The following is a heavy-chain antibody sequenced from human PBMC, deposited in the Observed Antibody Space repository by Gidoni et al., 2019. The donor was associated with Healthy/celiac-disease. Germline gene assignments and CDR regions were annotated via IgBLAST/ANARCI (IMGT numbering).Heavy chain of an antibody. J-gene: IGHJ4*02. CDR3: AAKNDFWSGYYVDY. CDR1: GFTFTSSA. CDR2: IVVGSGNT. D-gene: IGHD3-3*01. V-gene: IGHV1-58*01. Sequence: QMQLVQSGPEVKKPGTSVKVSCKASGFTFTSSAVQWVRQARGQRLEWIGWIVVGSGNTNYAQKFQERVTITRDMSTSTAYMELSSLRSEDTAVYYCAAKNDFWSGYYVDYWGQGTLVTVSS.